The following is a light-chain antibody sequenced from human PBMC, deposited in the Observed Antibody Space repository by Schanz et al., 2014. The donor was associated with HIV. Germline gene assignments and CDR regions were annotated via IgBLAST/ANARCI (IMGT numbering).Light chain of an antibody. Sequence: DIQLTQSPSSLSASVGDRVTITCRASQSISTYLNWYQHKPGKAPKLLIYAASNLQSGVPSRFSGRGSGTDFTLTISSLQPEDFAAYYCQQADSFPPTFGGGTKVEI. V-gene: IGKV1-39*01. J-gene: IGKJ4*01. CDR2: AAS. CDR1: QSISTY. CDR3: QQADSFPPT.